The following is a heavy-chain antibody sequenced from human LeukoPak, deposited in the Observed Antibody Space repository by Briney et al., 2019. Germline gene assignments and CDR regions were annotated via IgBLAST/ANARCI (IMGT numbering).Heavy chain of an antibody. J-gene: IGHJ4*02. CDR3: ARSPDILTGENFDY. V-gene: IGHV1-2*02. CDR1: GYTFTGYY. CDR2: INPNSGGT. Sequence: ASMKVSCKASGYTFTGYYIHWVRQAPGQGLEWMGWINPNSGGTHYAQKFQGRVTMTRDTSIRTAYMEVSRLRSDDTAVYYCARSPDILTGENFDYWGQGTLVTVSS. D-gene: IGHD3-9*01.